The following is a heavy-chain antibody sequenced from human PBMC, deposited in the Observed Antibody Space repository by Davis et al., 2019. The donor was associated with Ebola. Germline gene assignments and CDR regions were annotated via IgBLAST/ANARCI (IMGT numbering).Heavy chain of an antibody. Sequence: GESLKISCAASGFTFSSYWMHWVRQAPGKGLVWVSRINSDGSSTSYADSVKGRFTISRDNAKNSLYLQMNSLRDEDTAVYYCARVRSYYGDSDYWGQGTLVTVSS. CDR3: ARVRSYYGDSDY. D-gene: IGHD4-17*01. CDR1: GFTFSSYW. J-gene: IGHJ4*02. V-gene: IGHV3-74*01. CDR2: INSDGSST.